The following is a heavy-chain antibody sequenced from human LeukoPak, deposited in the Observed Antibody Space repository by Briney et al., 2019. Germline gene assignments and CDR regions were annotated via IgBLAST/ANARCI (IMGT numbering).Heavy chain of an antibody. J-gene: IGHJ4*02. V-gene: IGHV4-4*09. CDR3: ARGRDDRLLFGKNLPYFDY. CDR2: IYTSGST. CDR1: GGSISSYY. D-gene: IGHD3-9*01. Sequence: SETLSLTCTVSGGSISSYYWSWIRQPPGKGLEWIGYIYTSGSTNYNPSLKSRVTISVDTSKNQFSLKLSSVTAADTAVYYCARGRDDRLLFGKNLPYFDYWGQGTLVTVSS.